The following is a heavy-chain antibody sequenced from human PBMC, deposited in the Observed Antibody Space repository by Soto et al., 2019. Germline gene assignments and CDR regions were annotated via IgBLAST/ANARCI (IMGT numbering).Heavy chain of an antibody. CDR1: GFTLSNYA. CDR2: IGVSGYDT. CDR3: ARDRSAWTSSEPLY. D-gene: IGHD2-2*01. Sequence: EVQLLESGGGLVQPGGSLRLSCAASGFTLSNYAMTWVRQAPGKGLEWVSTIGVSGYDTFYADSVKGRFTISRDTSKNTLYLQMNSLRVGDTALYYCARDRSAWTSSEPLYWVQGTLITVSS. V-gene: IGHV3-23*01. J-gene: IGHJ4*02.